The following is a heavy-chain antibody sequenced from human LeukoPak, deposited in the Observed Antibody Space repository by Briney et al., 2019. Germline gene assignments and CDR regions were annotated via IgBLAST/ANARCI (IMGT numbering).Heavy chain of an antibody. Sequence: SETLSLTCTVSGASISSYYWTWIRQPPGKGLEWIGYIYYSGSTNYNPSLKSRVTISVDTSKNQFSLKLSSLTAADTAVYYCARGRHYFDYWGQGTLVTVSS. CDR2: IYYSGST. V-gene: IGHV4-59*01. CDR1: GASISSYY. J-gene: IGHJ4*02. CDR3: ARGRHYFDY.